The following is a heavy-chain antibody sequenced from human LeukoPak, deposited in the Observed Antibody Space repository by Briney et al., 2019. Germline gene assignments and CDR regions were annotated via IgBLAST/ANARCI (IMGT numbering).Heavy chain of an antibody. CDR2: INTSGST. J-gene: IGHJ4*02. Sequence: SQTLSLTCTVSGGSISSGNYYWSWIRRPAGKGLEWIGRINTSGSTNYNPSLKSRVTISVDTSKNQFSLKLSSVTAADTAVYYCARGDPNYDFWSGQPVFDYWGQGTLVTVSS. CDR3: ARGDPNYDFWSGQPVFDY. V-gene: IGHV4-61*02. CDR1: GGSISSGNYY. D-gene: IGHD3-3*01.